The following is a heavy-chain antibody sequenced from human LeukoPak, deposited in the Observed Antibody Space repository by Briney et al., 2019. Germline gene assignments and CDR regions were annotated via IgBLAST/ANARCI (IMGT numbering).Heavy chain of an antibody. Sequence: ASVKVSCKACGGTFSSYAISWVRQAPGQGLESMGGIIPIFGTANYAQKFQGRVTITADESTSTAYMELSSLRSEDTAVYYCARGVLFYYYYYMDVWGKGTTVTVSS. J-gene: IGHJ6*03. D-gene: IGHD2-21*01. CDR2: IIPIFGTA. CDR3: ARGVLFYYYYYMDV. V-gene: IGHV1-69*01. CDR1: GGTFSSYA.